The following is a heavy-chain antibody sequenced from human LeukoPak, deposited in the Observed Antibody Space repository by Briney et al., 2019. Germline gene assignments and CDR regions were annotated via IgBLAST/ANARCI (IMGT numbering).Heavy chain of an antibody. D-gene: IGHD3-9*01. CDR3: ARAEQYYDILTGYYLVPQFDY. CDR2: ISSSSRYI. J-gene: IGHJ4*02. Sequence: PGGSLRLSCAASGFTFSSYSMNWARQAPGKGLQWVSSISSSSRYIYYADSVKGRFTISRDNAKNSLYLQMNSLRAEDTAVYYCARAEQYYDILTGYYLVPQFDYWGQGTLVTVSS. CDR1: GFTFSSYS. V-gene: IGHV3-21*01.